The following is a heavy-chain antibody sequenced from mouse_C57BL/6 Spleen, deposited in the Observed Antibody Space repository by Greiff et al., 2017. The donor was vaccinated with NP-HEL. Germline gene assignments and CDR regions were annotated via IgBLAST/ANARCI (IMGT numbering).Heavy chain of an antibody. V-gene: IGHV1-15*01. CDR1: GYTFTDYE. J-gene: IGHJ3*01. CDR2: IDPETGGT. CDR3: TKEGNYGYETY. Sequence: QVQLQQSGAELVRPGASVTLSCKASGYTFTDYEMHWVKQTPVHGLEWIGAIDPETGGTAYNQKFKGKAILTADKSSSTAYMELRSLTSEDSAVYYCTKEGNYGYETYWGQGTLVTVSA. D-gene: IGHD2-2*01.